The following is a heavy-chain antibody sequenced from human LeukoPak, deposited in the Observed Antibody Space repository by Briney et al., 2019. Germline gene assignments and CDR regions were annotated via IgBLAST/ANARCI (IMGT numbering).Heavy chain of an antibody. CDR2: ISTGSSYT. CDR1: GLTFSDFY. Sequence: PGGSLRLSCAVSGLTFSDFYMTWVRQAPGKGLEWVSYISTGSSYTTYADSVKGRFTISRDDAKSSLYLQMNSLRAEDTAVYYCAKVRYVGYYFDTWGQGTLVTVSS. J-gene: IGHJ4*02. D-gene: IGHD3-9*01. CDR3: AKVRYVGYYFDT. V-gene: IGHV3-11*05.